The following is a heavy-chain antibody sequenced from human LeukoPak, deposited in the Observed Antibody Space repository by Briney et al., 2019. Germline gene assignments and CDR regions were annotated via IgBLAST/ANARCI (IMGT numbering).Heavy chain of an antibody. J-gene: IGHJ4*02. D-gene: IGHD3-10*01. CDR1: GYTFTGYY. Sequence: ASVKVSCKASGYTFTGYYMHWVRQAPGQGLEWMGWINPNSGGTNYAQKFQGRVTMTRDTSISTAYMELSRLRSDDTAVYYCARKLWLGANIDYWGQGTLVTVSS. CDR2: INPNSGGT. V-gene: IGHV1-2*02. CDR3: ARKLWLGANIDY.